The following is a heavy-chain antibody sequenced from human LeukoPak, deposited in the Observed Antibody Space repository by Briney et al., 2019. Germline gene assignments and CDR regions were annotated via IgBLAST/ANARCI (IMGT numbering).Heavy chain of an antibody. CDR1: GFTFSSYG. CDR3: AREKVYGDFDY. Sequence: GESLRLSCAASGFTFSSYGMHWVRQAPGKGLEWVAVIWYDGSNKYYADSVKGRFTISRDNSKNTLYLQMNSLRAEDTAVYYCAREKVYGDFDYWGQGTLVTVSS. CDR2: IWYDGSNK. D-gene: IGHD4-17*01. J-gene: IGHJ4*02. V-gene: IGHV3-33*01.